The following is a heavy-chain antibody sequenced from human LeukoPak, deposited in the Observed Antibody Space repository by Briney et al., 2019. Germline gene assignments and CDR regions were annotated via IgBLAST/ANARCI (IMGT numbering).Heavy chain of an antibody. CDR2: IYPGDSDT. CDR3: ARSGVVGTFNQAFDI. CDR1: GYSFTSYW. D-gene: IGHD2-21*02. J-gene: IGHJ3*02. Sequence: GESLKISRKGYGYSFTSYWIGWVRQMPGKGLEWMGIIYPGDSDTRYSPSFQGQVTISADKSISTAYLQWSSLKASDTAMYYCARSGVVGTFNQAFDIWGQGTMVTVSS. V-gene: IGHV5-51*01.